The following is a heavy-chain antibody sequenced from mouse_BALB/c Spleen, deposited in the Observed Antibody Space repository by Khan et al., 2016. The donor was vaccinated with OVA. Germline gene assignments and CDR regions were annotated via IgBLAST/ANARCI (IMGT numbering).Heavy chain of an antibody. CDR3: ARGELGPDYYAMDY. D-gene: IGHD4-1*01. CDR1: GFNIKDTY. CDR2: IDPANGNT. J-gene: IGHJ4*01. V-gene: IGHV14-3*02. Sequence: VQLKQSGADLVKPGASVKLSCTASGFNIKDTYMHWVKQRPEQGLEWIGRIDPANGNTEYDPKFQGKATITADTSSNTAYLQLSSLTSEDTAVYYCARGELGPDYYAMDYWGQGTSGTVSS.